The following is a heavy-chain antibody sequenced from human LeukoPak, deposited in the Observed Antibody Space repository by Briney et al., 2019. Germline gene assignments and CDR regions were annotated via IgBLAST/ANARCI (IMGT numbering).Heavy chain of an antibody. D-gene: IGHD2-21*02. CDR3: ARDSPRPKPATAPYY. CDR2: IKQDGSEK. Sequence: GGSLRLSCVASGFTFNNYWMSWVRQAPGKGLEWVANIKQDGSEKYYVDSVKGRFTISRDNAKNSLYLQVNNLTAEDTAIYYCARDSPRPKPATAPYYWGQGTLVTVSS. CDR1: GFTFNNYW. J-gene: IGHJ4*02. V-gene: IGHV3-7*05.